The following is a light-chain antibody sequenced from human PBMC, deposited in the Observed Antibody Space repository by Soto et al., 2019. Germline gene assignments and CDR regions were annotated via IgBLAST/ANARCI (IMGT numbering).Light chain of an antibody. Sequence: QSVLTQPRSVSRSPGQSVTISCTGTSSDVGGYNYVSWYEQHPVKAPKLMIYDVTKRPSGVPDRFSGSKSGNTASLTISGLQAEDEADYYCCSYAGSYTWVFGTGTKLTVL. V-gene: IGLV2-11*01. CDR2: DVT. CDR3: CSYAGSYTWV. J-gene: IGLJ1*01. CDR1: SSDVGGYNY.